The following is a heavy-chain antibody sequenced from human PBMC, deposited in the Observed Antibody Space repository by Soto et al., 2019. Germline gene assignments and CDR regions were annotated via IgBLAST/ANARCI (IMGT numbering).Heavy chain of an antibody. CDR3: ANAPYGPYYYGMDV. CDR2: ISGSGGST. D-gene: IGHD3-10*01. Sequence: PGGSLRLSCAASGFTFSSYAMSWVRQAPGKGLEWVSAISGSGGSTYYADSVKGRFTISRDNSKNTLYLQMNSLRAEDTAVYYRANAPYGPYYYGMDVWGQGTTVTVSS. CDR1: GFTFSSYA. V-gene: IGHV3-23*01. J-gene: IGHJ6*02.